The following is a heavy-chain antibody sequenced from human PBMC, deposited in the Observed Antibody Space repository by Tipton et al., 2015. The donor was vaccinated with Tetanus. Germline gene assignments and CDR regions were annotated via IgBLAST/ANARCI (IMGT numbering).Heavy chain of an antibody. D-gene: IGHD6-13*01. Sequence: TLSLTCTVSGDSISSDDYSWNWIRQPPGKGLEWIGYIYYSGGTYYNPSLKSRVTISVDTSKNQFSLKLSSVTAADTAVYYCARGGVAAAGGGLDYWGQGTLVTVSS. J-gene: IGHJ4*02. V-gene: IGHV4-30-4*01. CDR2: IYYSGGT. CDR1: GDSISSDDYS. CDR3: ARGGVAAAGGGLDY.